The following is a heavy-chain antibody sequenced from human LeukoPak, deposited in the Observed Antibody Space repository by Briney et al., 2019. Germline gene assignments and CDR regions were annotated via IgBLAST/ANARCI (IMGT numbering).Heavy chain of an antibody. CDR2: IFGDGIST. CDR3: ARDNPDY. V-gene: IGHV3-74*01. CDR1: GFTFDDYG. J-gene: IGHJ4*02. Sequence: GGSLRLSCAAPGFTFDDYGMSWVRQAPGGGLMWLSRIFGDGISTYYADSVKGRFTISRDNAKNTVYLEMNSLKVEDTGLYYCARDNPDYWGQGTLVTVAS.